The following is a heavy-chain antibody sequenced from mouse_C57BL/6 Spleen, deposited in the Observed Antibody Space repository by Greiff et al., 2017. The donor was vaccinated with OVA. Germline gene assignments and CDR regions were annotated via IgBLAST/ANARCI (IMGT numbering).Heavy chain of an antibody. CDR2: IDPSDSET. CDR1: GYTFTSYW. CDR3: ARDYGGATDY. D-gene: IGHD1-1*01. Sequence: VQLQQPGAELVRPGSSVKLSCKASGYTFTSYWMHWVKQRPIQGLEWIGNIDPSDSETHYNQKFKDKATLTVDKSSSTAYMQLSSLTSEDSAVYYCARDYGGATDYWGQGTSVTVSS. V-gene: IGHV1-52*01. J-gene: IGHJ4*01.